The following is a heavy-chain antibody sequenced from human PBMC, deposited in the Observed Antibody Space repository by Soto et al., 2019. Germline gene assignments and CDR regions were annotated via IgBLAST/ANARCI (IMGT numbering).Heavy chain of an antibody. CDR1: GFTVSSNY. CDR2: IYSGGST. V-gene: IGHV3-53*01. CDR3: AIVVGIAAEDDWFDP. D-gene: IGHD6-13*01. J-gene: IGHJ5*02. Sequence: EVQLVESGGGLIQPGGSLRLSCAASGFTVSSNYMSWVRQAPGKGLEWVSVIYSGGSTYYADSVKGRFTISRDNSKNTLYLHMNSLRAEDTAVYYCAIVVGIAAEDDWFDPWGQGTLVTVSS.